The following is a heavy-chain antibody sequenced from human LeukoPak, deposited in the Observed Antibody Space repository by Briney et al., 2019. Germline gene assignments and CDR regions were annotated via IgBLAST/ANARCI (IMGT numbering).Heavy chain of an antibody. D-gene: IGHD6-19*01. CDR3: ARGPTWQWLGRYFDY. J-gene: IGHJ4*02. CDR1: GGSISSYY. CDR2: IYYSGST. Sequence: SETLSLTCTVSGGSISSYYWSWIRQPPGKGLEWIGYIYYSGSTNYNPSLKSRVTISVDTSKNQFSLKLSSVTAADTAVYYCARGPTWQWLGRYFDYWGQGTLVTVSS. V-gene: IGHV4-59*01.